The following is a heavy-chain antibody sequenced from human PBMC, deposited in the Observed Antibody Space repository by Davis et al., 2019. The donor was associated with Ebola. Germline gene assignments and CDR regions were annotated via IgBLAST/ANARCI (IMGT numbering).Heavy chain of an antibody. D-gene: IGHD4-17*01. Sequence: AASVKVSCKASGGTFSSYAISWVRQAPGQGLEWMGGIIPIFGTANYAQKFQGRVTITADESTSTAYMELSSLRSEDTAVYYCASTSFYGDYPYYYGMDVWGQGTTVTVSS. CDR2: IIPIFGTA. CDR3: ASTSFYGDYPYYYGMDV. J-gene: IGHJ6*02. V-gene: IGHV1-69*13. CDR1: GGTFSSYA.